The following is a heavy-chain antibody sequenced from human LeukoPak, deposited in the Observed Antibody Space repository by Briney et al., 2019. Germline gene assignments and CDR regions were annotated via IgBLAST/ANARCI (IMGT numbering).Heavy chain of an antibody. CDR1: GFTFSSYS. CDR2: ISSSSSYI. J-gene: IGHJ4*02. CDR3: AREMATDTYYCDY. V-gene: IGHV3-21*01. D-gene: IGHD5-24*01. Sequence: GGSLRLSCAASGFTFSSYSMNWVRQAPGKGLEWVSSISSSSSYIYYADSVKGRFTISRDNAKNSLYLQMNSLRAEDTAVYYCAREMATDTYYCDYWGQGTLVTVSS.